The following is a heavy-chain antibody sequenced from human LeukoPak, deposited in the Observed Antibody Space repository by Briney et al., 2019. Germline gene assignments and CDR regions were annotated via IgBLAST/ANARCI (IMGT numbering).Heavy chain of an antibody. CDR3: ARDSIAVAGRRGGWFDP. Sequence: GASVKVSCKASGYTFTSYYMHWVRQAPGQGLEWMGIINPSGGSTSYAQKFQGRVTITRDTSASTAYMELSSLRSEDTAVYYCARDSIAVAGRRGGWFDPWGQGTLVTVSS. CDR1: GYTFTSYY. D-gene: IGHD6-19*01. J-gene: IGHJ5*02. V-gene: IGHV1-46*01. CDR2: INPSGGST.